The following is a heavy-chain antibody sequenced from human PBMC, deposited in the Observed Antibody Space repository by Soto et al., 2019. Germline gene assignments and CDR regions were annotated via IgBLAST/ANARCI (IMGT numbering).Heavy chain of an antibody. CDR1: GYTFTSYA. Sequence: ASVKVSCKASGYTFTSYAMHWVRQAPGQRLEWMGWINAGNGKAKYTQKFQGRVTITRDTSASTAYMELSSLRSEDTAVYYCARDMYDSSGYYHEVYFGSWGQGTLVTVSS. V-gene: IGHV1-3*01. D-gene: IGHD3-22*01. CDR2: INAGNGKA. CDR3: ARDMYDSSGYYHEVYFGS. J-gene: IGHJ4*02.